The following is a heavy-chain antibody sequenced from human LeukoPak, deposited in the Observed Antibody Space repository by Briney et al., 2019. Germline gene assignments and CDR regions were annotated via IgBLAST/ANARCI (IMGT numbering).Heavy chain of an antibody. J-gene: IGHJ4*02. CDR2: TYSTGNT. D-gene: IGHD3-16*01. V-gene: IGHV4-59*08. Sequence: SETLSLTCTVSGGSISSYYWSWIRQPPGKGLEWIANTYSTGNTKYNPSLKSRVTISADTSENQVSLMLSSVTAADTAVYYCARRARRDADGGFDYWGQGTLVTVSS. CDR1: GGSISSYY. CDR3: ARRARRDADGGFDY.